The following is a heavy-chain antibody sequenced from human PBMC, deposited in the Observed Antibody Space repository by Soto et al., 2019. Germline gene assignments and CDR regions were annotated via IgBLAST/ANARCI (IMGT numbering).Heavy chain of an antibody. V-gene: IGHV3-23*01. J-gene: IGHJ5*02. CDR3: AKDEVRSQNWFDP. Sequence: PGGALRLSCAASGFTFSSYSMSWVRQAPGKGLEWVSAISGSGGSTYYADSVKGRFTISRDNSKNTLYLQMNSLRAEDTAVYYCAKDEVRSQNWFDPWGQGTLVTVSS. CDR1: GFTFSSYS. D-gene: IGHD2-15*01. CDR2: ISGSGGST.